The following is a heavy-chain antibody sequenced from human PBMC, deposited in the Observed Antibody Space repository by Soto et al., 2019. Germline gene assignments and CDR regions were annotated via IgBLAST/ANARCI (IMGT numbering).Heavy chain of an antibody. CDR3: ARGPPSIAVAGIYWFDP. CDR2: INPNSGGT. CDR1: GYTFTGYY. J-gene: IGHJ5*02. Sequence: ASVKVSCKASGYTFTGYYMHWVRQAPGQGLEWMGRINPNSGGTNYAQKFQGWVTMTRDTSISTAYMELSRLRSDDTAVYYCARGPPSIAVAGIYWFDPWGQGTLVTVSS. V-gene: IGHV1-2*04. D-gene: IGHD6-19*01.